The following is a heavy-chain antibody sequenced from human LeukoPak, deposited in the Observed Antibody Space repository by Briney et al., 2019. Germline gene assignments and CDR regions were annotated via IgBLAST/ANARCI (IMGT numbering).Heavy chain of an antibody. V-gene: IGHV3-66*01. CDR2: IYSGGGT. Sequence: GGSLRLSCAASGFTVSSNYMTWVRQAPGKGLEWVSVIYSGGGTFYADSVKGRSTISRDNSKNTLYLQMNSLRAGDTAVYYCASTPNGVAAIYFDDWGQGTLVTVSS. J-gene: IGHJ4*02. D-gene: IGHD2-15*01. CDR3: ASTPNGVAAIYFDD. CDR1: GFTVSSNY.